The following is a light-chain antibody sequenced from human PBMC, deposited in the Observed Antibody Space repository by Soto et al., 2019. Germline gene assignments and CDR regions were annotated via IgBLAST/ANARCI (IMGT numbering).Light chain of an antibody. CDR1: QSVSSSY. Sequence: EIVLKQSPGTLSLSPGERATLSCRASQSVSSSYLAWYQQKPGQAPRLLIYGASSRATGIPDRFSGSGSGTDVTLTISRLEPEDLAVYYCQQYGSSPPHTFGQGTKLEIK. V-gene: IGKV3-20*01. CDR3: QQYGSSPPHT. CDR2: GAS. J-gene: IGKJ2*01.